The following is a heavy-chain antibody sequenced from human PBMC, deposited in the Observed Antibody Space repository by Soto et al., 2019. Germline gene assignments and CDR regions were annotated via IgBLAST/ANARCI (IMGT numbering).Heavy chain of an antibody. D-gene: IGHD3-16*01. CDR2: ISDDSSRT. CDR3: VKGGWLDF. CDR1: GFTFSSFE. Sequence: EVQLLESGGGLVQPGGSLRLSCAASGFTFSSFEMSRVRQAPGRGLEWVSFISDDSSRTYYADAVKGRFTISRDNSKHTLYLQMNSLTAEDTAVYACVKGGWLDFWGQGPLVTVSS. J-gene: IGHJ5*01. V-gene: IGHV3-23*01.